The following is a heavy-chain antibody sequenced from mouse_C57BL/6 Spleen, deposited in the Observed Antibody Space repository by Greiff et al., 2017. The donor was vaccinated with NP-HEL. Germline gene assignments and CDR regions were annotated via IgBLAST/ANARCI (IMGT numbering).Heavy chain of an antibody. CDR2: INPSSGYT. CDR1: GYTFTSYW. Sequence: QVQLKQSGAELAKPGASVKLSCKASGYTFTSYWMHWVKQRPGQGLEWIGYINPSSGYTKYNQKFKDKATLTADKSSSTAYMQLSSLTYEDSAVYYCARSVGSSYRYFDVWGTGTTVTVSS. CDR3: ARSVGSSYRYFDV. D-gene: IGHD1-1*01. V-gene: IGHV1-7*01. J-gene: IGHJ1*03.